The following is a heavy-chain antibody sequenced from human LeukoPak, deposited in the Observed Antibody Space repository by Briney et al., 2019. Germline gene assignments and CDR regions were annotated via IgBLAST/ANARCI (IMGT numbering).Heavy chain of an antibody. CDR2: IHYGGST. Sequence: SETLSLTCTVSSGSITRHYWTWIRQPPGKGLEWMGYIHYGGSTNYNPSLKSRVTISVDTSKKQFSLNMSSVTPADTALYYCARDSVDESSGYYPSGAFDLWGQGTLVTVSS. CDR1: SGSITRHY. J-gene: IGHJ3*01. V-gene: IGHV4-59*11. D-gene: IGHD3-22*01. CDR3: ARDSVDESSGYYPSGAFDL.